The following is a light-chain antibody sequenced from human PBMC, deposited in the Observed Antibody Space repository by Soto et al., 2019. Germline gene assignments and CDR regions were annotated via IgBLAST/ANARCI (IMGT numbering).Light chain of an antibody. CDR3: QQYNSYSRT. J-gene: IGKJ2*01. Sequence: DLHMPQSPSTLSASVGDRVTITCRASHSISSWLAWYQQKPGKAPKVLIYKASGLQSGVPSRFSGSGAGTEFTLTISSLQPDDFATYYCQQYNSYSRTFGQGTKLEIK. CDR2: KAS. CDR1: HSISSW. V-gene: IGKV1-5*03.